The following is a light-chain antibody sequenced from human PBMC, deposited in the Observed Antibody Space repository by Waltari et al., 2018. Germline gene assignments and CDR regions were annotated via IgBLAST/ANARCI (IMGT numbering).Light chain of an antibody. CDR1: QSLFHTNNKNY. Sequence: DIVVTQSPDSLAVSLGERATINCKACQSLFHTNNKNYLAWYQQKPGQPPKLLIYWASPRDSGVPDRFSGSGSGTDFTLAISSLQPEDVAVYYCQQYYATPNTFGQGTNVEIK. V-gene: IGKV4-1*01. CDR2: WAS. J-gene: IGKJ2*01. CDR3: QQYYATPNT.